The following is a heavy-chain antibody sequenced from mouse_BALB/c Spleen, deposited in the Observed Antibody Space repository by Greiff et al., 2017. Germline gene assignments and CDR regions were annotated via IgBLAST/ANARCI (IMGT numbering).Heavy chain of an antibody. D-gene: IGHD2-1*01. J-gene: IGHJ2*01. V-gene: IGHV5-6-4*01. CDR3: TRDYGNYFDY. CDR2: ISSGGSYT. Sequence: EVHLVESGGGLVKPGGSLKLSCAASGFTFSSYTMSWVRQTPEKRLEWVATISSGGSYTYYPDSVKGRFTISRDNAKNTLYLQMSSLKSEDTAMYYCTRDYGNYFDYWGQGTTLTVSS. CDR1: GFTFSSYT.